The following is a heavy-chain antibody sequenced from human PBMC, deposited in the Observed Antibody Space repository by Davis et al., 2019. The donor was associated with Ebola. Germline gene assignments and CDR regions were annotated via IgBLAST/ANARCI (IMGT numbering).Heavy chain of an antibody. CDR3: AKDTTAMVPLGMDV. V-gene: IGHV3-20*04. CDR2: INWNGGST. CDR1: GFSFDDYG. J-gene: IGHJ6*03. Sequence: GESLKISCAASGFSFDDYGMSWVRQAPGKGLEWVSGINWNGGSTGYADSVKGRFTISRDNSKNTLYLQMNSLRAEDTAVYYCAKDTTAMVPLGMDVWGKGTTVTVSS. D-gene: IGHD5-18*01.